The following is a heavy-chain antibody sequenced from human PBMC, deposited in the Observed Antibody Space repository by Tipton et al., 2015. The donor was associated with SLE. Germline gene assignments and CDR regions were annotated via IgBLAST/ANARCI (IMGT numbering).Heavy chain of an antibody. D-gene: IGHD1-26*01. CDR1: GFSISSYY. V-gene: IGHV4-38-2*02. CDR2: MYQTGTT. CDR3: ARGGGSYYDY. Sequence: TLSLTCTVSGFSISSYYWGWIRQPPGKGLEWIGNMYQTGTTDYNPSLKSRVTLSSDTPKNQFSLRVRSVTAADTAVYYCARGGGSYYDYWGQGTLVTVSS. J-gene: IGHJ4*02.